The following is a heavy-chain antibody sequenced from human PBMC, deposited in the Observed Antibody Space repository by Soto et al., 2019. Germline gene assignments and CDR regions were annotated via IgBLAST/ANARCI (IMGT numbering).Heavy chain of an antibody. V-gene: IGHV3-48*02. CDR3: ARDGGYSGYDIDY. Sequence: GGSLRLSCAASGFSFSSAWINWVRQAPGKGLDWVSYISRTSSAIYYADSVKGRFTISRDNANNLLFLQMNSLRDEDTAVYYCARDGGYSGYDIDYWGQGTLVTVSS. CDR2: ISRTSSAI. CDR1: GFSFSSAW. J-gene: IGHJ4*02. D-gene: IGHD5-12*01.